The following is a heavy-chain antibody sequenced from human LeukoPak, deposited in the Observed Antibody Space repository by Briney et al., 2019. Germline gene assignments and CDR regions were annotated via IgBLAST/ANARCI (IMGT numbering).Heavy chain of an antibody. Sequence: PGGSLRLSCAASGFTFSSYSMNWVRQAPGKGLEWVSSISSSSSYIYYADSVKGRSTISRDNAKNSLYLQMNSLRAEDTAVYYCARAMVRGVILEYWGQGTLVTVSS. D-gene: IGHD3-10*01. V-gene: IGHV3-21*01. CDR3: ARAMVRGVILEY. CDR2: ISSSSSYI. CDR1: GFTFSSYS. J-gene: IGHJ4*02.